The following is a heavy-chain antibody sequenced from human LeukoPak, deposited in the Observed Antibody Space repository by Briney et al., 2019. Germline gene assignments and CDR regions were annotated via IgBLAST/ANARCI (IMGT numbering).Heavy chain of an antibody. Sequence: SETLSLTCTVSGGSISNSYWSWIRQPPGKGLEWIGYIYYSGSTNYSPSLKSRVTISVDTSKNQFSLKLSSVTAADTAVYYCARVGSGWFRFDYWGQGTLVTVSS. CDR3: ARVGSGWFRFDY. CDR1: GGSISNSY. D-gene: IGHD6-19*01. CDR2: IYYSGST. J-gene: IGHJ4*02. V-gene: IGHV4-59*01.